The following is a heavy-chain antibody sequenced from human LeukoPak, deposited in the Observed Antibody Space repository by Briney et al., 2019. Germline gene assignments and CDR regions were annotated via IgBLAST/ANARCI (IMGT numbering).Heavy chain of an antibody. CDR1: GFTFDDYA. D-gene: IGHD5-18*01. CDR3: AKVQLWSQYYFDY. V-gene: IGHV3-43D*04. Sequence: GGSLRLSCAASGFTFDDYAMEWVRQAPGKGLEWVSLISWDGGSTYYADSVKGRFTISRDNSKNTLYLQMNSLRAEDTAVYYCAKVQLWSQYYFDYWGQGTLVTVSS. J-gene: IGHJ4*02. CDR2: ISWDGGST.